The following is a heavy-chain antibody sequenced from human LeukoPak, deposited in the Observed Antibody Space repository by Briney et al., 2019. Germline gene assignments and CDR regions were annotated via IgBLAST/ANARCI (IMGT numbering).Heavy chain of an antibody. J-gene: IGHJ4*02. D-gene: IGHD6-13*01. Sequence: SQTLSLTCTVSGGSISSDGYYWNWIRQHPGKGLEWIGNIYYSGSTYYNPSLKSRVTISVDTSKNQFSLRLSSVTAADTAVYYCARAPAAAGTIDYWGQGTLVTVSS. CDR3: ARAPAAAGTIDY. CDR2: IYYSGST. CDR1: GGSISSDGYY. V-gene: IGHV4-31*03.